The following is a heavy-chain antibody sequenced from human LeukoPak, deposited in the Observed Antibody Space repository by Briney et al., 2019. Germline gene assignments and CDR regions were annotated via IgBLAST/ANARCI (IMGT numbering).Heavy chain of an antibody. CDR3: AKDTFSSSWSWFDP. J-gene: IGHJ5*02. CDR1: GFTFDDYA. Sequence: GGSLRLSCAASGFTFDDYAMHWVRQAPGKGLEWVSGISWNSGSIGYADSVKGRFTISRDNAKNSLYLQMNSLRAEDTALYYCAKDTFSSSWSWFDPWGQGTLVTVSS. CDR2: ISWNSGSI. V-gene: IGHV3-9*01. D-gene: IGHD6-13*01.